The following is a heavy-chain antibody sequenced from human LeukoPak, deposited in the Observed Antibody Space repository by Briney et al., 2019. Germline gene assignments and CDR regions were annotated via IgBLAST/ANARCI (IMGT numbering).Heavy chain of an antibody. CDR2: ISYDGSNK. D-gene: IGHD1-26*01. V-gene: IGHV3-30*04. J-gene: IGHJ6*04. CDR1: GFTFSSYA. CDR3: ARETGGDNYYYYGMDV. Sequence: GRSLRLSCAASGFTFSSYAMHWVRQAPGKGLEWVAVISYDGSNKYYADSVKGRFTISRDNSKNTLYLQMNGLRAEDTAVYYCARETGGDNYYYYGMDVWGKGTTVTVSS.